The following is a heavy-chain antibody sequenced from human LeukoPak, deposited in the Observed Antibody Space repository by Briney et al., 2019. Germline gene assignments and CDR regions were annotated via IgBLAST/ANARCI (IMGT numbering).Heavy chain of an antibody. J-gene: IGHJ6*02. D-gene: IGHD1-26*01. V-gene: IGHV3-23*01. CDR1: GFTFSSYA. CDR3: ARDTVGAPYYYYGMDV. Sequence: GGSLRLSCAASGFTFSSYAMSWVRQAPGKGLEWVSAISGSGGSTYYADSVKGRFTISRDNSKNTLYLQMNSLRAEDTAVYYCARDTVGAPYYYYGMDVWGQGTTVTVSS. CDR2: ISGSGGST.